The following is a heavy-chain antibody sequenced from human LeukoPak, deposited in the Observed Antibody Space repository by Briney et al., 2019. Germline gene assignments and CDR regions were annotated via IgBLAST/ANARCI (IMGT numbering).Heavy chain of an antibody. Sequence: SETLSLTCAVYGGSFSDYYWSWIRQPPGKGLEWIGEINHSGSTNYNPSLKSRVTISVDTSKNQFSLKLSSVTAADTAVYYCARGTDSSGYYYHYFDYWGQGTLVTVSS. CDR1: GGSFSDYY. CDR3: ARGTDSSGYYYHYFDY. D-gene: IGHD3-22*01. CDR2: INHSGST. J-gene: IGHJ4*02. V-gene: IGHV4-34*01.